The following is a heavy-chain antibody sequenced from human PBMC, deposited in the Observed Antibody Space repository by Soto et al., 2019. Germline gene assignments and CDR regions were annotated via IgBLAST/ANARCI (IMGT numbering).Heavy chain of an antibody. CDR2: MTGSGATI. CDR3: AKDAVYNDGLWLMDS. V-gene: IGHV3-23*01. J-gene: IGHJ4*02. CDR1: GFTISTFA. Sequence: GGSLRLSCAASGFTISTFAMTWVRQAPGKGLESVCGMTGSGATIHYADSVKGRFTISKDNSRNVLYLQMDYLRDEDTAVYYCAKDAVYNDGLWLMDSWGQGTLVTVSS. D-gene: IGHD2-21*01.